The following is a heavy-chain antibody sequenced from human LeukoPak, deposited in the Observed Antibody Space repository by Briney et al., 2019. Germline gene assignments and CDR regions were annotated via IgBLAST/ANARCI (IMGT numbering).Heavy chain of an antibody. CDR3: ARGNWAPIMDV. Sequence: SEALSLTCTVSGGSISSYYWSWIRQPPGKGLEWIGYIYYSGSTNYNPSLKSRVTISVDTSKNQFSLKLSSVTAADTAVYYCARGNWAPIMDVWGQGTTVTVSS. CDR2: IYYSGST. J-gene: IGHJ6*02. V-gene: IGHV4-59*08. D-gene: IGHD7-27*01. CDR1: GGSISSYY.